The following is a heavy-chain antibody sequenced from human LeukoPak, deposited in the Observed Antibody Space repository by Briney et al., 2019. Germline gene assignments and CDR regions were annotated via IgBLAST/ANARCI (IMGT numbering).Heavy chain of an antibody. D-gene: IGHD5-18*01. CDR3: ATDGGYSYGSDY. V-gene: IGHV3-30*04. CDR1: GFTFSSYA. J-gene: IGHJ4*02. Sequence: GRSLRLSCAASGFTFSSYAMHWVRQAPGKGLEWVAVISYDGSNKYYADSVKGRFTISRDNSKNTLYLQMNSLRAEDTAVYYCATDGGYSYGSDYWGQGTLVTVSS. CDR2: ISYDGSNK.